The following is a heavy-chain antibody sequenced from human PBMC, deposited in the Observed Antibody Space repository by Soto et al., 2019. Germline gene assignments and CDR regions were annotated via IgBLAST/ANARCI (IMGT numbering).Heavy chain of an antibody. D-gene: IGHD3-3*01. CDR3: ARTREYYDFCSGYYTDDTSGGMDV. J-gene: IGHJ6*02. CDR1: GFSLSTSGMC. Sequence: ASGPTLVNPTQTLTLTCTFSGFSLSTSGMCVSWIRQPPGKALEWLALIDWDDDKYYSTSLKTRLTISKDTSKNQVVLTMTNMDPVDTATYYCARTREYYDFCSGYYTDDTSGGMDVWGQGTTVTVSS. CDR2: IDWDDDK. V-gene: IGHV2-70*01.